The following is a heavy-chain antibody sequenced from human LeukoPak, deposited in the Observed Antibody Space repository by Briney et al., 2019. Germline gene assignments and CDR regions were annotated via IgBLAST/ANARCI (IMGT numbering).Heavy chain of an antibody. CDR2: IDYSGNT. V-gene: IGHV4-39*01. D-gene: IGHD6-13*01. J-gene: IGHJ4*02. CDR3: ARGLRAAATSDY. CDR1: GGSISSSNYC. Sequence: SETLSLTCTVSGGSISSSNYCWGWIRQPPGTGLEWIGSIDYSGNTNYNPSLKSRVTISVDWSKNQFSLKLSSVTAADTAVYYCARGLRAAATSDYWGQGTLVTVSS.